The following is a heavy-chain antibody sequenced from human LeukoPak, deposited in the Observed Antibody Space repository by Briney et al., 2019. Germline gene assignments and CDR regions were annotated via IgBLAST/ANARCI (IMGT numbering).Heavy chain of an antibody. CDR1: GYTFTGYY. Sequence: ASVKVSCKASGYTFTGYYMHWVRQAPGQGLEWMGWINPNSGGTNYAQKFQGRVTMTRDTSISTAYMELSRRRSDDTAVYYCARAMAEYCSSTSCYTDAHDAFDIWGQGTMVTVSS. CDR2: INPNSGGT. V-gene: IGHV1-2*02. CDR3: ARAMAEYCSSTSCYTDAHDAFDI. J-gene: IGHJ3*02. D-gene: IGHD2-2*02.